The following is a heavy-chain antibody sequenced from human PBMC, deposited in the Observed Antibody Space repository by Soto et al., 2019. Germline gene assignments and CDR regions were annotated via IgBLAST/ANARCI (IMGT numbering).Heavy chain of an antibody. V-gene: IGHV4-59*08. CDR1: GGSISSYY. D-gene: IGHD6-13*01. Sequence: QVQLQESGPGLVKPSETLSLTCTVSGGSISSYYWSWIRQPPGKGLEWIGYIYYSGSTNYNPSLTSRVTISVDTSKNQFSLKLSAVTAADTAVYYCARHEYSSSWYWYFDLWGRGTLVTVSS. J-gene: IGHJ2*01. CDR2: IYYSGST. CDR3: ARHEYSSSWYWYFDL.